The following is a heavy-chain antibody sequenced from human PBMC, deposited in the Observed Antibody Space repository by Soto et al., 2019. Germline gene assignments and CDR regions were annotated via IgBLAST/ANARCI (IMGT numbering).Heavy chain of an antibody. D-gene: IGHD3-9*01. V-gene: IGHV3-72*01. CDR2: IRNKANSDTA. Sequence: EVRLVESGGGLVQPGGSLRLSCAASGFTFSDHYMDWVRQASGKGLEWVGRIRNKANSDTAEYAAAGKGRFTISRDDSKNSLYLQMSGLKIEDTALYYCVSAGTAYQLDYWGQGTLVTVSS. CDR1: GFTFSDHY. J-gene: IGHJ4*02. CDR3: VSAGTAYQLDY.